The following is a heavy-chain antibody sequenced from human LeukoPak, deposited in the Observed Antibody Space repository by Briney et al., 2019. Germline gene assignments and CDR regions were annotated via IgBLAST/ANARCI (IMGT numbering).Heavy chain of an antibody. J-gene: IGHJ3*02. CDR2: ISSSGSTI. Sequence: GGSLRLSCAASGFTFSDYYMSWIRQAPGKGLEWVSYISSSGSTIYYADSVKGRFTISRDNAKNSLYLQMNSLRAEDTAVYYCARDGEQLANRPLCAFDIWGQGTMVTVSS. V-gene: IGHV3-11*01. CDR3: ARDGEQLANRPLCAFDI. CDR1: GFTFSDYY. D-gene: IGHD6-13*01.